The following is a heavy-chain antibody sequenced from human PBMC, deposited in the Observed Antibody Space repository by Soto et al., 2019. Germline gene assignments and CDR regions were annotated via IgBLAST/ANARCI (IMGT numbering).Heavy chain of an antibody. D-gene: IGHD6-19*01. Sequence: QVPLVESGGGVVQPGRSLRLSCAASGFMFSTYAMHWVRQAPGKGLEWVAVISYDGSDIYYGDSGKGRFTISRDNSRNTLYLEMNSLQTEDTAVFYCARDQGRTVTRGDWFDPWGQGTLVTVSS. CDR1: GFMFSTYA. CDR3: ARDQGRTVTRGDWFDP. CDR2: ISYDGSDI. V-gene: IGHV3-30-3*01. J-gene: IGHJ5*02.